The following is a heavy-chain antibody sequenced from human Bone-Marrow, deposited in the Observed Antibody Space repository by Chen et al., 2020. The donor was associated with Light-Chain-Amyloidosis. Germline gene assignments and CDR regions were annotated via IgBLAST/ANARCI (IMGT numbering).Heavy chain of an antibody. CDR1: GFTFSSYS. Sequence: EVQLVESGGGLVKPGGSLRLSCAASGFTFSSYSMNWVRQAPGKGLEWVSSISSSSSYIYYADSVTGRFTISRDNAKNSLYLQMNSLRAEDTAVYYSSVSRTYVRSSSFGIDVWCQGTPVTVSS. CDR3: SVSRTYVRSSSFGIDV. J-gene: IGHJ6*02. CDR2: ISSSSSYI. D-gene: IGHD3-10*02. V-gene: IGHV3-21*01.